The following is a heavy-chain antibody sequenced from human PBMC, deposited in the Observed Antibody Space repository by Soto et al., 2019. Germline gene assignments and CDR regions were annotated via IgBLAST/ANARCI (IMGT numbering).Heavy chain of an antibody. J-gene: IGHJ4*02. CDR3: ARDYYYDSSGYYGTHPAFDY. V-gene: IGHV1-18*01. CDR2: ISAYNGNT. CDR1: GYTFTSYG. Sequence: ASVKFSCKASGYTFTSYGISWVRQAPGQGLEWMGWISAYNGNTNYAQKLQGRVTMTTDTSTSTAYMELRSLRSDDTAVYYCARDYYYDSSGYYGTHPAFDYWGQGTLVTVSS. D-gene: IGHD3-22*01.